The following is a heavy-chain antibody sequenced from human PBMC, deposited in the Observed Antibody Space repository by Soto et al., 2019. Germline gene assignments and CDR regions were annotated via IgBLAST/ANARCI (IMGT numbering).Heavy chain of an antibody. V-gene: IGHV4-30-4*01. CDR3: ARSGYIYGHDASDI. CDR2: IYYNGNT. CDR1: GGPISSGDSY. D-gene: IGHD3-22*01. Sequence: PSETLSLTCNVSGGPISSGDSYWNWIRQPPGKGLEWIGYIYYNGNTYSDPSLKSRITMSVDTSKNQFSLKLSSVTAADTAMYYCARSGYIYGHDASDIWGQGTMVS. J-gene: IGHJ3*02.